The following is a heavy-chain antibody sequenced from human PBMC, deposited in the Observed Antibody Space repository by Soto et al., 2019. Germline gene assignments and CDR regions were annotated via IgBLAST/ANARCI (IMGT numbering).Heavy chain of an antibody. Sequence: GGSLRLSCAASGFTFSSYGMHWVRQAPGKGLEWVAVISYDGSNKYYADSVKGRFTISRDNSKNTLYLQMNSLRAEDTAVYYCAKVYLHSAGYSGYDFWNLDYWGQGTLVTVSS. CDR1: GFTFSSYG. D-gene: IGHD5-12*01. CDR2: ISYDGSNK. V-gene: IGHV3-30*18. J-gene: IGHJ4*02. CDR3: AKVYLHSAGYSGYDFWNLDY.